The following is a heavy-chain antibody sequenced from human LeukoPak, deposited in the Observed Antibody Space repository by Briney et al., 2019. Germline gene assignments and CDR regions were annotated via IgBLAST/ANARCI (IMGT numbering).Heavy chain of an antibody. CDR1: GFTFSSYW. V-gene: IGHV3-74*01. Sequence: GGSLRLSCAASGFTFSSYWMNWVRQAPGKGLVWVSRIASDGSSTTYADSVKGRFSISRDNAKNTLYLQRNSLRVEDTAVYYCARGRPHGNDYWGQGTLVTVSS. D-gene: IGHD4-23*01. CDR3: ARGRPHGNDY. J-gene: IGHJ4*02. CDR2: IASDGSST.